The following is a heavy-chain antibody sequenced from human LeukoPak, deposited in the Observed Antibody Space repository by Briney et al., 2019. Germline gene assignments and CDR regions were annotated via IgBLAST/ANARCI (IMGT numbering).Heavy chain of an antibody. CDR1: GFTFSSYG. D-gene: IGHD2-2*01. Sequence: PGGSLRLSCAASGFTFSSYGMHWVRQAPDKGLEWVAFIRYDGSNKYYADSVKGRFTISRDNSKNTLYLQMNSLRAEDTAVYYCAKVGGYCSSTSCRRDYWGQGTLVTVSS. CDR2: IRYDGSNK. V-gene: IGHV3-30*02. J-gene: IGHJ4*02. CDR3: AKVGGYCSSTSCRRDY.